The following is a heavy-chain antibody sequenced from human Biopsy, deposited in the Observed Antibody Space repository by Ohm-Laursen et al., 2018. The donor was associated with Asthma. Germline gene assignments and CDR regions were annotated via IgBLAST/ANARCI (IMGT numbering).Heavy chain of an antibody. CDR3: ARDVMEWYLPAFDF. Sequence: LSLTRAASGFTFRSYAMHWVRQAPGKGLEWVAVGGSYYDGGLKYYADSVNGRFTVSRDDSKNTLYLQMNSLRPDDTAVYYCARDVMEWYLPAFDFWGQGTLVTVSS. D-gene: IGHD3-3*01. J-gene: IGHJ4*02. CDR1: GFTFRSYA. CDR2: GGSYYDGGLK. V-gene: IGHV3-30-3*01.